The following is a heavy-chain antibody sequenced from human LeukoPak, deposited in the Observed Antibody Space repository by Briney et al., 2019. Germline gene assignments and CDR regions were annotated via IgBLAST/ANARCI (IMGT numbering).Heavy chain of an antibody. Sequence: ASVKVSCKASGYTFTGYYMNWVRQAPGQGLEWMGWINPNSGGTNYAQKFQGWVTMTRDTSISTAYMELSRLRSDDTAVYYCARSGYSYGLSFDYWGQGTLVTVSS. CDR2: INPNSGGT. V-gene: IGHV1-2*04. D-gene: IGHD5-18*01. J-gene: IGHJ4*02. CDR3: ARSGYSYGLSFDY. CDR1: GYTFTGYY.